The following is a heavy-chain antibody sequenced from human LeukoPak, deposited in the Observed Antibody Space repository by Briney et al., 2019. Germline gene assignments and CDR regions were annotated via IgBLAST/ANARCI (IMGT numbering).Heavy chain of an antibody. CDR3: ATVSFREWLLADYYYGMDV. CDR1: GYTLTELS. D-gene: IGHD3-3*01. V-gene: IGHV1-24*01. J-gene: IGHJ6*02. CDR2: FDPEDGET. Sequence: ASVKVSCKVSGYTLTELSMHWVRQAPGKGLEWMGGFDPEDGETIYAQKFRGRVTMTEDTSTDTAYMELSSLRSEDTAVYYCATVSFREWLLADYYYGMDVWGQGTTVTVSS.